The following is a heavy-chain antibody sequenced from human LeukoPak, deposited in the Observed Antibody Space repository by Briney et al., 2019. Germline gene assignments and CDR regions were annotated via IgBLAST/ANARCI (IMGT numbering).Heavy chain of an antibody. J-gene: IGHJ4*02. Sequence: SKTLSLTCAVSGGSISRGGYSWSWIRQPPGKGLEWIGYINPSGSTYYIPSLKSRVSISMHRSTNQFSLNLTSVTAADTAVYYCARVVRPNDYLDYWGQGTLVTVSS. D-gene: IGHD3-16*02. V-gene: IGHV4-30-2*01. CDR2: INPSGST. CDR1: GGSISRGGYS. CDR3: ARVVRPNDYLDY.